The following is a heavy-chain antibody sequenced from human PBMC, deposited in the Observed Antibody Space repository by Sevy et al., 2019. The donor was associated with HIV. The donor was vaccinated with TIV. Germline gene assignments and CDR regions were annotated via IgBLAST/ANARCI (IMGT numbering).Heavy chain of an antibody. Sequence: GGSLRLSCVASGFTFSRYSMNWVRQAPGKGLEWVSNIGSTGPTIYYADSVKGRFTISRDDAKNSLYLQMNSLREEDTAVYYCARPGSGWFEFDSWGQGTLVTVSS. V-gene: IGHV3-48*02. D-gene: IGHD6-19*01. CDR2: IGSTGPTI. CDR3: ARPGSGWFEFDS. CDR1: GFTFSRYS. J-gene: IGHJ4*02.